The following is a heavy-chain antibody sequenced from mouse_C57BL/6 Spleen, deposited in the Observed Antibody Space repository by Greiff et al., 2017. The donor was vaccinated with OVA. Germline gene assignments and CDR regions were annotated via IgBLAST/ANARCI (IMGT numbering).Heavy chain of an antibody. V-gene: IGHV1-64*01. CDR2: IHPNSGST. D-gene: IGHD2-3*01. Sequence: LQPGAELVKPGASVKLSCKASGYTFTSYWMHWVKQRPGQGLEWIGMIHPNSGSTNYNEKFKSKATLTVDKSSSTAYMQLSSLTSEDSAVYYCARSGDGYHLYYFDYWGQGTTLTVSS. CDR3: ARSGDGYHLYYFDY. J-gene: IGHJ2*01. CDR1: GYTFTSYW.